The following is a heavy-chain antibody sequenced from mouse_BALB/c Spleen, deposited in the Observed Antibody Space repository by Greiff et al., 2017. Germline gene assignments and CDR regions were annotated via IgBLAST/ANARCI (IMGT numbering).Heavy chain of an antibody. V-gene: IGHV1-63*02. J-gene: IGHJ2*01. Sequence: QVQLQQSGAELVRPGTSVKISCKASGYTFTNYWLGWVKQRPGHGLEWIGDIYPGGGYTNYNEKFKGKATLTADTSSSTAYMQLSSLTSEDSAVYFCARKGWNLYYFDYWGQGTTLTVSS. CDR3: ARKGWNLYYFDY. CDR1: GYTFTNYW. D-gene: IGHD2-3*01. CDR2: IYPGGGYT.